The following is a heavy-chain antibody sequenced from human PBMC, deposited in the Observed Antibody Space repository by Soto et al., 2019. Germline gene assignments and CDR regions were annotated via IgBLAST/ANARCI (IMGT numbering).Heavy chain of an antibody. V-gene: IGHV3-23*01. CDR1: GFTFIRCA. CDR2: ITDSGGST. CDR3: AKDPWFDT. Sequence: GGSLKLSCAASGFTFIRCAMSWCLQAPGKGLEWVSTITDSGGSTFYGDSVKGRFTISRDNSQNTLYLQMNSLRAADTAVYYCAKDPWFDTWGRATVVTVAS. J-gene: IGHJ5*01.